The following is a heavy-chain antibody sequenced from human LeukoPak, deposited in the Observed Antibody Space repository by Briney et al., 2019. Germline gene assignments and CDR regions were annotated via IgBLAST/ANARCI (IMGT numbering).Heavy chain of an antibody. J-gene: IGHJ3*02. CDR1: GFTFSSYS. CDR3: ARGSVEQWLPGSFDI. Sequence: GGSLRLSCAASGFTFSSYSMNWVRQAPGKGLEWVSSISSSSYIYYADSVKGRFTISRDNAKNSLYPQMNSLRAEDTAVYYCARGSVEQWLPGSFDIWGQGTMVTVSS. CDR2: ISSSSYI. V-gene: IGHV3-21*01. D-gene: IGHD6-19*01.